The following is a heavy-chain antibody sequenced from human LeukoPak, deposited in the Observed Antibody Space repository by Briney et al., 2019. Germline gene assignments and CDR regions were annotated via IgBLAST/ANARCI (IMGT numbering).Heavy chain of an antibody. CDR2: IDSDATST. J-gene: IGHJ4*02. CDR3: ARESYYGLGSYSY. CDR1: GFTFRDYW. Sequence: PGRSLRLSCAASGFTFRDYWMHWVRQAPGKGLMWVSHIDSDATSTYYTDSVKGRFTISRDNAKNTVYLQMNSLRAEDTAIYCCARESYYGLGSYSYWGQGTLVTVSS. V-gene: IGHV3-74*01. D-gene: IGHD3-10*01.